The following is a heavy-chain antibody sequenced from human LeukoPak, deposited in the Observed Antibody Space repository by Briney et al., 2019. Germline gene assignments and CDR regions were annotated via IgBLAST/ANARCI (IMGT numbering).Heavy chain of an antibody. CDR1: GGSISSYY. J-gene: IGHJ3*02. CDR2: IYYSGST. Sequence: SETLSLTCTVSGGSISSYYWSWIRQPPGKGLEWIGYIYYSGSTNYNPSLKSRVTISVDTSKNQFTLKLSSVTAADTAVYYCARHTPAYYYDSSGYPLDAFDIWGQGTMVTVSS. D-gene: IGHD3-22*01. CDR3: ARHTPAYYYDSSGYPLDAFDI. V-gene: IGHV4-59*08.